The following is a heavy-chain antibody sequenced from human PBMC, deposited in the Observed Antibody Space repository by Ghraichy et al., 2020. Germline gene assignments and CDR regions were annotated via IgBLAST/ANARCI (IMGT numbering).Heavy chain of an antibody. CDR3: ARDRLGYCSSTSCYREIYYYYYMDV. CDR1: GFTFSSYW. J-gene: IGHJ6*03. CDR2: VKQDVSEK. D-gene: IGHD2-2*01. V-gene: IGHV3-7*01. Sequence: GGSLRLSCAASGFTFSSYWMSWVRQAPGKGLEWVANVKQDVSEKYYVDSVKGRFTITRDNAKNSLYLQMNSLRAEDTAVYYCARDRLGYCSSTSCYREIYYYYYMDVWGKGTTVTVSS.